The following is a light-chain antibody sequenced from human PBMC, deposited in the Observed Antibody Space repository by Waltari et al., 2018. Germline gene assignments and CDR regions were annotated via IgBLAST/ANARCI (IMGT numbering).Light chain of an antibody. J-gene: IGLJ2*01. CDR1: SSDVGGSNY. CDR2: DVS. Sequence: QSALTQPASVSGSPGQSITISCIGSSSDVGGSNYVPWYQQHPGKAPKLMIYDVSNRPSGISNRFSGSKSGNTASLTISGLQAEDEADYYCSSYTSSSTPVVFGGGTKVTVL. V-gene: IGLV2-14*03. CDR3: SSYTSSSTPVV.